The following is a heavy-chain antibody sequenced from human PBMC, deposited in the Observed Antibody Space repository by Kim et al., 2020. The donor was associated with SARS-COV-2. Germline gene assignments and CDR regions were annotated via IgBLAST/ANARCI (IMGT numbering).Heavy chain of an antibody. J-gene: IGHJ6*02. V-gene: IGHV3-11*01. CDR1: GFTFSDYY. CDR2: ISSSGSTI. Sequence: GGSLRLSCAASGFTFSDYYMSWIRQAPGKGLEWVSYISSSGSTIYYADSVKGRFTISRDNAKNSLYLQMNSLRAEDTAVYYCARENSQITIFEVVTLIGVDVWGRGTTVTVSS. D-gene: IGHD3-3*01. CDR3: ARENSQITIFEVVTLIGVDV.